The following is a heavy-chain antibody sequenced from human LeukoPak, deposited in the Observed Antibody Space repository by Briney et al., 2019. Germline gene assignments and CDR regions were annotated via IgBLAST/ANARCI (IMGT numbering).Heavy chain of an antibody. CDR2: IYYSGST. D-gene: IGHD2-15*01. V-gene: IGHV4-31*03. CDR3: ARDPSYCSGGSCYSFDS. Sequence: PSETLSLTCTVSDGSISSGGYYWSWIRQHPGKGLEWIGYIYYSGSTYYNPSLKSRVTISVDTSKNQFSLKLSSVTAADTAVYYCARDPSYCSGGSCYSFDSWGQGTLVTVSS. J-gene: IGHJ4*02. CDR1: DGSISSGGYY.